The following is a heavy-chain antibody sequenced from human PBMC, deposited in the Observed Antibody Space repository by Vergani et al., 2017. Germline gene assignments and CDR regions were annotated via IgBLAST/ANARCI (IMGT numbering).Heavy chain of an antibody. V-gene: IGHV3-21*02. D-gene: IGHD1-26*01. Sequence: EVELVESGGGLVQPGGSLRLSCAASGFTFSSYSMNWVRQAPGKGLEWVSSISSSSSYIYYADSVKGRFTISRDNAKNSLYLQMNSLRAEDTAVYYCARDRRVGATLDFDYWGQGTLVTVSS. CDR3: ARDRRVGATLDFDY. CDR2: ISSSSSYI. J-gene: IGHJ4*02. CDR1: GFTFSSYS.